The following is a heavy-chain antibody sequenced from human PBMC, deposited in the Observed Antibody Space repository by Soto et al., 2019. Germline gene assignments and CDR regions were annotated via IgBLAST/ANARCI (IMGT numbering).Heavy chain of an antibody. J-gene: IGHJ4*02. CDR1: GGSISNRSYY. V-gene: IGHV4-39*01. CDR2: IYYSGST. CDR3: ASAYYDYVWGSYRYTPAYYFDY. D-gene: IGHD3-16*02. Sequence: SETLPLTWTVAGGSISNRSYYLGCIRQPPGKGLEWIGSIYYSGSTYYNPSLKSRVTISVDTSKNQFSLKLSSVTAADTAVYYCASAYYDYVWGSYRYTPAYYFDYWGQGTLVTVSS.